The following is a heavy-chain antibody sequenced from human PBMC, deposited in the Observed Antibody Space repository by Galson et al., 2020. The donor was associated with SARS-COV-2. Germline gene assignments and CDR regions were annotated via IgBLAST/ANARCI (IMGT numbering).Heavy chain of an antibody. CDR2: ISWNSGSI. Sequence: GGSLRLSCAASGFTFDDYAMHWVRQALGKGLEWVSGISWNSGSIGYADSVKGRFTISRDNAKNSLYLQMNSLRAEDTALYYCAKADCSSTSCLNWFDPWGQGTLVTVSS. D-gene: IGHD2-2*01. V-gene: IGHV3-9*01. CDR3: AKADCSSTSCLNWFDP. CDR1: GFTFDDYA. J-gene: IGHJ5*02.